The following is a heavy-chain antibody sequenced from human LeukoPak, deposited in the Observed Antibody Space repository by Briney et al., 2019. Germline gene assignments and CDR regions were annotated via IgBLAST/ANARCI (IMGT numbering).Heavy chain of an antibody. J-gene: IGHJ5*02. D-gene: IGHD3-3*01. CDR2: INHSGST. CDR3: ARTPRITIFGVVTLNWFDP. Sequence: SETLSLICAVYGGSFSGYYWRWIRQPPGKGLEWIGEINHSGSTNYNPSLKSRVTISVDTSKNQFSMKLSSVTAADTAVYYWARTPRITIFGVVTLNWFDPWGQGTLVTVSS. CDR1: GGSFSGYY. V-gene: IGHV4-34*01.